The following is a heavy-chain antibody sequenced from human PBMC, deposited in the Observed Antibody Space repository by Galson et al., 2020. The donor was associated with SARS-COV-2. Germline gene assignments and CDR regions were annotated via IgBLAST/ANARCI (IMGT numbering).Heavy chain of an antibody. Sequence: SETLSLTCGIYGVSFSGSYWSWIRQPPGKGLEWIGEINHSGSTNYNPSLKSRVTISVDTSRNQLSLKLKSVTAADTAVYYCAREPCTTTTSCPTHYYMDVWGTGTTVTVSS. CDR3: AREPCTTTTSCPTHYYMDV. CDR2: INHSGST. J-gene: IGHJ6*03. CDR1: GVSFSGSY. D-gene: IGHD2-2*01. V-gene: IGHV4-34*01.